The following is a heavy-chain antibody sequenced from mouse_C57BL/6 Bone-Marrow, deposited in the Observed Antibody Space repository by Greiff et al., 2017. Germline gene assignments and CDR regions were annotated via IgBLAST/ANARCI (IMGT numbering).Heavy chain of an antibody. CDR1: GYSITSGYY. CDR2: ISYDGSN. D-gene: IGHD3-2*02. Sequence: VQLQQSGPGLVKPSQSLSLTCSVTGYSITSGYYWNWIRQFPGNKLEWMGYISYDGSNNYNPSIKNRISITRDTSKNQFLLKLNSVTTEDTATYYCARERGRSSGYIFAYWGQGTLVTVSA. V-gene: IGHV3-6*01. CDR3: ARERGRSSGYIFAY. J-gene: IGHJ3*01.